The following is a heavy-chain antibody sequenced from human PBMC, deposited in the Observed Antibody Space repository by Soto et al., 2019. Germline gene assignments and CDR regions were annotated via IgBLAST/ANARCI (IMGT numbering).Heavy chain of an antibody. CDR3: ARVSGSYYYGMDV. V-gene: IGHV4-4*02. CDR1: GGSISSSYW. CDR2: IYHSGST. Sequence: QVQLQESGPGLVKPSGTLSLTCAVSGGSISSSYWWSWVRQPPGKGLEWIGEIYHSGSTNYNTSLKSRVTISVDKSKNQFSLKMTSVTAADTAVYYCARVSGSYYYGMDVWGQGTTVTVSS. J-gene: IGHJ6*02.